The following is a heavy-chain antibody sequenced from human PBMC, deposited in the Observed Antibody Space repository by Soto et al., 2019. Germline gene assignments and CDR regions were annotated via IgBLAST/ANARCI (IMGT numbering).Heavy chain of an antibody. J-gene: IGHJ3*02. Sequence: EVQLVESGGGLVQPGGSLRLSCAASGFTFSTYAMHWVRQAPGKGLEYVSLISGDGRSTYYANSVKGRSTISRDNSKNTLYLQMGSLRAEDMAVYYCARVCSTTSCYGAFDIWGQGTMVIVSS. CDR1: GFTFSTYA. D-gene: IGHD2-2*01. CDR2: ISGDGRST. CDR3: ARVCSTTSCYGAFDI. V-gene: IGHV3-64*01.